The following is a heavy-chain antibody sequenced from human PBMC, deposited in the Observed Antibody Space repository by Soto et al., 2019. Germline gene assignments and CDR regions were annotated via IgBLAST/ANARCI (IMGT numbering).Heavy chain of an antibody. CDR1: GGSINTMNW. CDR3: ARIQYSTTWYHDY. D-gene: IGHD6-13*01. V-gene: IGHV4-4*02. J-gene: IGHJ4*02. CDR2: IYPSGST. Sequence: LSLTCAVSGGSINTMNWWSWVRQPPGKGMEWIGEIYPSGSTNYNPSLKSRVSMSVDKSKNQFSLRLSSVTAADTAVYYCARIQYSTTWYHDYWGQGTLVTVSS.